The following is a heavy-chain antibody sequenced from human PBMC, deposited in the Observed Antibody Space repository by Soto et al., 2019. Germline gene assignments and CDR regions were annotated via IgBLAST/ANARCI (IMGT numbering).Heavy chain of an antibody. J-gene: IGHJ5*02. CDR1: GYTFTSYD. Sequence: ASVKVSCKASGYTFTSYDIIWVRQAAGQGLEWVGWMNPNSGDTGYAEKFQGRVTMTRNTAINTAYMDLSSLTSEDTALYYCVRGRDYAFWNGLNWFDPWGQGTLVTVSS. D-gene: IGHD3-3*01. CDR3: VRGRDYAFWNGLNWFDP. CDR2: MNPNSGDT. V-gene: IGHV1-8*01.